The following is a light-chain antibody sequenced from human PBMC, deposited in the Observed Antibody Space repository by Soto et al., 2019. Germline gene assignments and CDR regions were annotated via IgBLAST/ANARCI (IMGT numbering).Light chain of an antibody. CDR2: AAC. V-gene: IGKV1-39*01. CDR3: QQSHGIPYT. CDR1: QTISTY. Sequence: DIQMTQSPSSLSASVGDRVTITCRASQTISTYLNWYQQKPGKAPKLLIYAACTLQSGVPSRFSGSGSGTDFTLTIISLQPEDFATYYCQQSHGIPYTFGQGTKLEIK. J-gene: IGKJ2*01.